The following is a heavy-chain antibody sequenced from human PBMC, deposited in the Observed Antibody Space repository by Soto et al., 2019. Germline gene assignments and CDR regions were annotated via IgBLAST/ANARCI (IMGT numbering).Heavy chain of an antibody. J-gene: IGHJ4*02. V-gene: IGHV1-2*02. CDR3: ARLASVDRFDH. CDR1: GYSFTAYY. D-gene: IGHD5-12*01. CDR2: VNPTSGDT. Sequence: ASVKVSCKASGYSFTAYYIHCLRQAPGQGLEWIGWVNPTSGDTNFSQNFQGRVTMTSDTSISTAYMELNSLRSDDTAVYFCARLASVDRFDHWGQGTLVTVSS.